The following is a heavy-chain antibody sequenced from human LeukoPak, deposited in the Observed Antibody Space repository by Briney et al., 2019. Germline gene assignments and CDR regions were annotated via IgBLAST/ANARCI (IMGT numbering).Heavy chain of an antibody. V-gene: IGHV3-9*01. D-gene: IGHD6-13*01. CDR3: ATSPLIAAAGTGYYYGMDV. CDR1: GFTFDDYA. CDR2: ISWNSGSI. J-gene: IGHJ6*02. Sequence: GGSLRLSCAASGFTFDDYAMHWVRQAPGKGLEWVSGISWNSGSIGYADSVKGRFTISRDNAKNSLYLQMNSLRAEDTAVYYCATSPLIAAAGTGYYYGMDVWGQGTTVTVSS.